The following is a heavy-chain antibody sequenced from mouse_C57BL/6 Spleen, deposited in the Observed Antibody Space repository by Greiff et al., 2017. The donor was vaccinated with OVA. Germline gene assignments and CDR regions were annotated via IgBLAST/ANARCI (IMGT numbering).Heavy chain of an antibody. CDR2: INPYNGGT. J-gene: IGHJ2*01. D-gene: IGHD2-5*01. CDR3: ARDSKGVYFDY. CDR1: GYTFTDYY. Sequence: VQLQQSGPVLVKPGASVKMSCKASGYTFTDYYMNWVKQSHGKSLEWIGVINPYNGGTSYNQKFKGKATLTVDKSSSTAYMELNSLTSEDSAVYYCARDSKGVYFDYWGQGTTLTVSS. V-gene: IGHV1-19*01.